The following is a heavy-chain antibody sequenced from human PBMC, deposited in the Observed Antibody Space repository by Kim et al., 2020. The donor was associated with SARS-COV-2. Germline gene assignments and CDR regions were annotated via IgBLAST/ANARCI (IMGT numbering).Heavy chain of an antibody. Sequence: SETRSLTCAVYGGSFSGYYWSWIRQPPGKGLEWIGEINHSGSTNYNPSLKSRVTISVDTSKNQFSLKLSSVTAADTAVYYCARPSYVWGSYRYSYFDYWG. D-gene: IGHD3-16*02. CDR2: INHSGST. CDR3: ARPSYVWGSYRYSYFDY. CDR1: GGSFSGYY. J-gene: IGHJ4*03. V-gene: IGHV4-34*01.